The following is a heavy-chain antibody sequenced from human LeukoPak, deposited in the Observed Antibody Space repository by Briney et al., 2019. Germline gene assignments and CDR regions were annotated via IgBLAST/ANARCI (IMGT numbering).Heavy chain of an antibody. V-gene: IGHV3-11*01. J-gene: IGHJ3*02. Sequence: GGSLRLSYAASGFTFSDYYMSWMRQAPGKGLEWVSYISSGGSGVYYADSLKGRFTISRDNAKNSLYLQMNSLRAEDTAVYYCARARGSYAFDIWGQGTMVTVSS. CDR3: ARARGSYAFDI. D-gene: IGHD5-24*01. CDR2: ISSGGSGV. CDR1: GFTFSDYY.